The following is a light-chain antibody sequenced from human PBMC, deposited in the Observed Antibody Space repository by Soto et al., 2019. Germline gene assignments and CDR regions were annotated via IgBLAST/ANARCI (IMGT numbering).Light chain of an antibody. J-gene: IGKJ1*01. V-gene: IGKV3-20*01. CDR2: GTS. Sequence: EIVLTQSPGTLSLSPGERATLSCRASQSVSSSDLAWYQQKPGQAPRLLIYGTSSRATAIPDRFSGSGSGTDFTLTISRLEPEDFAVYYCQQYGSSSWTFGQGTKV. CDR3: QQYGSSSWT. CDR1: QSVSSSD.